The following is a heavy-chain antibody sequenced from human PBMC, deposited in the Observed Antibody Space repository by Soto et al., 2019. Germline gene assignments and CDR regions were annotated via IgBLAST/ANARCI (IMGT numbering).Heavy chain of an antibody. V-gene: IGHV4-61*01. CDR3: AREDGDYRSNYYYGMDV. CDR2: IYYSGST. CDR1: GGSVSSGSYY. J-gene: IGHJ6*02. D-gene: IGHD4-17*01. Sequence: SLTCTVSGGSVSSGSYYWSWIRQLPGKGLEWIGYIYYSGSTNYNPSLKSRVTISVDTSKNQFSLKLSSVTAADTAVYYCAREDGDYRSNYYYGMDVWGQGTTVTVSS.